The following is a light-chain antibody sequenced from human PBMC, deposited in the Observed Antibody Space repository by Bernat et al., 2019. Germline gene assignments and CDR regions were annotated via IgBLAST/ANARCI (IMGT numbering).Light chain of an antibody. J-gene: IGKJ2*01. CDR1: QSIRSW. V-gene: IGKV1-5*03. CDR2: KAS. CDR3: QRYNGYPYT. Sequence: DIQMTQSPSTLSASVGDRVTITCRASQSIRSWLAWYQQKPGKAPKLLIYKASSLESGVPSRFSGSGSGTEFTLTISSLQPDDFATYYCQRYNGYPYTFGQGTKLE.